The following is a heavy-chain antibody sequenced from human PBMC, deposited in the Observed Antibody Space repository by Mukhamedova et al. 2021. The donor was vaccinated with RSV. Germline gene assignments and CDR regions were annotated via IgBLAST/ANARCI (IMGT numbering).Heavy chain of an antibody. J-gene: IGHJ6*02. V-gene: IGHV1-46*01. D-gene: IGHD3-22*01. CDR3: ARRDRDYGMDV. Sequence: INPSGGSTSYAQKFQGRVTMTRDTSTSTVYMELSSLRSEDTAVYSCARRDRDYGMDVWGQGTTVTVSS. CDR2: INPSGGST.